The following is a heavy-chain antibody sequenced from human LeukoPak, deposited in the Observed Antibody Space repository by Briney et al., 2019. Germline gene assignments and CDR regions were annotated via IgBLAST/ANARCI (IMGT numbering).Heavy chain of an antibody. CDR1: GFTFSSYS. J-gene: IGHJ4*02. CDR2: ILFDGSNK. CDR3: AKDWGYGSGTYFTG. V-gene: IGHV3-30-3*01. Sequence: GGSLRLSCLASGFTFSSYSMHWVRQAPGKGLEWVAVILFDGSNKYYTDSVKGRFTVSRDNSKNTLFLQVNTLSAEDTGVYYCAKDWGYGSGTYFTGWGQGTLVTVSS. D-gene: IGHD3-10*01.